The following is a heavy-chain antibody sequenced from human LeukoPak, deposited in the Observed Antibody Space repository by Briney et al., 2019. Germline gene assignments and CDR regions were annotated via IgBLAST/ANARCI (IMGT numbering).Heavy chain of an antibody. D-gene: IGHD3-9*01. Sequence: ASVKVSCKASGYTFTGYYMHWVRQAPGQGLEWMGWINPNSGGTNYAQKFHGRVTMTSDTSISTAYMELSRLRSDDTAVYYCARGRRALRYFDWLLFVWGQGTLVTVSS. V-gene: IGHV1-2*02. CDR2: INPNSGGT. CDR1: GYTFTGYY. CDR3: ARGRRALRYFDWLLFV. J-gene: IGHJ4*02.